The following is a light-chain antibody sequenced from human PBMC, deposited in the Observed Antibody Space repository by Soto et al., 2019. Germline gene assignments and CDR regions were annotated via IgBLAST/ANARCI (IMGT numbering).Light chain of an antibody. CDR3: QQYYSTRGFT. V-gene: IGKV4-1*01. J-gene: IGKJ3*01. CDR1: QSVLYSSNNKNY. Sequence: DIVMTQSPDSLAVSLGERATINCKSSQSVLYSSNNKNYLAWYQQKPGQPPKLLIYWASTRESGVPDRFSGSGSGTDFTLTISSLQVEDVAVYYCQQYYSTRGFTFGPGTKVDIK. CDR2: WAS.